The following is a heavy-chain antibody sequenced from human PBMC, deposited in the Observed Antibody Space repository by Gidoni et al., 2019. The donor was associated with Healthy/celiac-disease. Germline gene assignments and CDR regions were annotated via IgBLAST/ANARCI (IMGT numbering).Heavy chain of an antibody. CDR1: GFTFSDYY. CDR2: ISSSGSTI. Sequence: QVQPVESGGGLVKPGAALIVSCAASGFTFSDYYMSWIRQAPGKGLEWVSYISSSGSTIYYADSVKGRFTISRDNAKNSLYLQMNSLRAEDTAVYYCARDRVVWELGYFDLWGRGTLVTVSS. CDR3: ARDRVVWELGYFDL. D-gene: IGHD1-26*01. V-gene: IGHV3-11*01. J-gene: IGHJ2*01.